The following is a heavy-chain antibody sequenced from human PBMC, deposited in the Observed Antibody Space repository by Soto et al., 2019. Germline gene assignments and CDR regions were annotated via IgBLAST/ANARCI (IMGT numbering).Heavy chain of an antibody. J-gene: IGHJ4*02. V-gene: IGHV3-23*01. CDR2: ISGSGDDT. D-gene: IGHD2-15*01. CDR1: GFTFSSYS. Sequence: GGSLRLSCAASGFTFSSYSMNWVRQAPGKGLEWVSSISGSGDDTFYADSVKGRFTISRDNTRNTVYLQMINVRADDTAVYYCAKKDRAVSATPFFDCWGQGAQVTVSS. CDR3: AKKDRAVSATPFFDC.